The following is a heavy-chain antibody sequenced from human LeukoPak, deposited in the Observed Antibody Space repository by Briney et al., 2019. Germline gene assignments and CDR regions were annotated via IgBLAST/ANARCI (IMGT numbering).Heavy chain of an antibody. CDR3: VKDRLKYCSSTSCYTGAYDI. Sequence: GGSLRLSCAASGFTFSSYGMHWVRQAPGKGLEWGAVIWYGGSNKYYADSVKGRFTISRDNSKNTLYLQMNSLRAEDTAVYYCVKDRLKYCSSTSCYTGAYDIWGQGTMVTVSS. CDR2: IWYGGSNK. J-gene: IGHJ3*02. CDR1: GFTFSSYG. D-gene: IGHD2-2*02. V-gene: IGHV3-30*02.